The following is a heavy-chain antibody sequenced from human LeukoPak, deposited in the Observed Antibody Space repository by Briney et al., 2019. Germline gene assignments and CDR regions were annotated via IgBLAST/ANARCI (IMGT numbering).Heavy chain of an antibody. CDR2: INHSGST. J-gene: IGHJ5*02. CDR3: ARAYSSSGYNWFDP. Sequence: KPSETLSLTCAVYGESFSDYYWSWIRQPPGKGLEWIGEINHSGSTNYNPSLKSRVTISVDTSKNQFFLKLNSVTAADTAVYYCARAYSSSGYNWFDPWGQGTLVTVSS. CDR1: GESFSDYY. D-gene: IGHD6-6*01. V-gene: IGHV4-34*01.